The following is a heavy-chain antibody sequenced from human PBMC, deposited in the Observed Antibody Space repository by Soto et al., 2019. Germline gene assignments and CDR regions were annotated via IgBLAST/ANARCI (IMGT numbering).Heavy chain of an antibody. D-gene: IGHD6-19*01. CDR2: ISWSGGSI. CDR1: GFTFDDYA. J-gene: IGHJ4*02. CDR3: VNDSRLSGWYYFDV. Sequence: EVQLVESGGGLVQPGRSLRLACAASGFTFDDYAMHWVRQAPGKGVEGVAAISWSGGSIGYADSVKGRFIISRDNAKNSLYLQMNSLRLEDAGLYYCVNDSRLSGWYYFDVWGQGTPVTVSS. V-gene: IGHV3-9*01.